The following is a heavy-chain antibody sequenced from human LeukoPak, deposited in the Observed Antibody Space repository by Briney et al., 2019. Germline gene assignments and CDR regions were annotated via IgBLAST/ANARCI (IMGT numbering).Heavy chain of an antibody. CDR2: ISGSGGSS. CDR3: AKDSTNYYDSSGYPEYFFDS. CDR1: GFTFTNFGFTFSSFA. D-gene: IGHD3-22*01. J-gene: IGHJ4*02. Sequence: GGSLRLSCEASGFTFTNFGFTFSSFAMSWVRQAPGKGLEWVSGISGSGGSSYYADSVKGRFTISRDNAENTFYLQMNSLRADDTAVYYCAKDSTNYYDSSGYPEYFFDSWGQGTLVTVSS. V-gene: IGHV3-23*01.